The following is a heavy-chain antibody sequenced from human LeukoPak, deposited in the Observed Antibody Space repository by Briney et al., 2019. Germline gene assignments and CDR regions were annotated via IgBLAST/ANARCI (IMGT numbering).Heavy chain of an antibody. V-gene: IGHV3-74*01. Sequence: GGSLRLSCAASGFTLSNYWMHWVRQAPGEGLVWVSRVDPDGTTTNYADSVTGRFTTSRDNAKSTLYLQMNSLRAEDTALYYCTRVQAGRSGLMDVWGRGTTVTVSS. CDR2: VDPDGTTT. CDR3: TRVQAGRSGLMDV. CDR1: GFTLSNYW. D-gene: IGHD2-8*02. J-gene: IGHJ6*02.